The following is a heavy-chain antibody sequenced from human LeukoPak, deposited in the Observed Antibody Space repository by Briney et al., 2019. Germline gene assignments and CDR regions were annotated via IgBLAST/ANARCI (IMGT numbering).Heavy chain of an antibody. D-gene: IGHD3-3*01. Sequence: ASVKVSCKASGYTFAGYYMHWVRQAPGQGLEWMGWINPNSGGTNYAQKFQGRVTMTRDTSISTAYMELSRLRSDDTAVYYCARLDYWRLWFDPWGQGTLVTVSS. CDR1: GYTFAGYY. CDR3: ARLDYWRLWFDP. CDR2: INPNSGGT. J-gene: IGHJ5*02. V-gene: IGHV1-2*02.